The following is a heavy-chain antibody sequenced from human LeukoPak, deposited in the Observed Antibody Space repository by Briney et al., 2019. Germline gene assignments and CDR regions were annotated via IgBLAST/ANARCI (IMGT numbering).Heavy chain of an antibody. Sequence: PSETLSLTCAGYGGSFSGYYWSWMRQPPGKGLEWIGEINHSGSTNYNPSLKSRVTISVDTSRNQISLKWSSVTAADTAVYYCAGRPGSRVPEGILDYWGQGTLVTVSS. V-gene: IGHV4-34*01. CDR1: GGSFSGYY. CDR2: INHSGST. CDR3: AGRPGSRVPEGILDY. D-gene: IGHD1-26*01. J-gene: IGHJ4*02.